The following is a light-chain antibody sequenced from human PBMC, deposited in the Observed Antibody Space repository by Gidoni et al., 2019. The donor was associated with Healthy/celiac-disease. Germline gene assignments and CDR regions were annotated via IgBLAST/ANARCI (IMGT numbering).Light chain of an antibody. CDR3: QQYGSSPNT. CDR1: QSASSSY. V-gene: IGKV3D-20*01. CDR2: DAS. Sequence: EIVLTQSPATLSLSPGERATLSCGASQSASSSYLAWYQQKPGLAPRLLIYDASSRATGIPDRFSGSGSGTDFTLTISRLEPEDFAVYYCQQYGSSPNTFGQGTKLEIK. J-gene: IGKJ2*01.